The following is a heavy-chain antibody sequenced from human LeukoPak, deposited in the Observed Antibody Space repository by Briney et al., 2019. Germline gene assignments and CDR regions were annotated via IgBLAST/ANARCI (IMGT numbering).Heavy chain of an antibody. J-gene: IGHJ4*02. CDR1: GFTFSSYA. V-gene: IGHV3-30-3*01. CDR3: ARSRTTMTTVVTWDY. D-gene: IGHD4-17*01. CDR2: ISYDGSNK. Sequence: GGSLRLSCAASGFTFSSYAMHWVRQAPGKGPEWVAVISYDGSNKYYADSVKGRFTISRDNSKNTLYLQMNSLRAEDTAVYYCARSRTTMTTVVTWDYWGQGTLVTVSS.